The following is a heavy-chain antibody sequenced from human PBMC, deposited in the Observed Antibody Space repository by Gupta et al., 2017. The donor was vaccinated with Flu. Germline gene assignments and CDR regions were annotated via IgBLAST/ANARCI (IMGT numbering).Heavy chain of an antibody. J-gene: IGHJ4*02. D-gene: IGHD3-22*01. CDR2: SYGGGST. CDR3: ARPYYYDTSGYYGTYYFDY. Sequence: EVQLVESGGGLVQPGGSLRLSCAVSGFTVSSNYMSWVRQAPGKGPEWVSISYGGGSTYYADSVKGRFTISRDNSKNTLYLQMNSLRTEDTAVDDCARPYYYDTSGYYGTYYFDYGGQGTLVTVSS. V-gene: IGHV3-66*02. CDR1: GFTVSSNY.